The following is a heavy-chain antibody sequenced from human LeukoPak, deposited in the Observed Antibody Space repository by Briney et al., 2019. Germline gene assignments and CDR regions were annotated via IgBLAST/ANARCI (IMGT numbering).Heavy chain of an antibody. Sequence: GGSLRLSCAASGFTFSSYSMNWVRQAPGKWLEWVSYISSSSSTIYYADSVKGRFTISRDNAKNSLYLQMNSLRAEDTAVYYCAREVASIVDYWGQGTLVTVSS. CDR3: AREVASIVDY. CDR1: GFTFSSYS. V-gene: IGHV3-48*01. CDR2: ISSSSSTI. J-gene: IGHJ4*02. D-gene: IGHD2-15*01.